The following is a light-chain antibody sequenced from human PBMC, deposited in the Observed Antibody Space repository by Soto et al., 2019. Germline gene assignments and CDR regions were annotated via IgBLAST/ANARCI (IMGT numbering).Light chain of an antibody. Sequence: DIQMTQSPSSLSASVGDRVTITCRASQSISSYLNWYQQKPGKAPKVLIYDASSLESGVPSRFSGSESGTEFTLTISSLQPDDIATYYCQQYTENSGTFGQGTNVDIK. CDR2: DAS. CDR3: QQYTENSGT. CDR1: QSISSY. V-gene: IGKV1-5*01. J-gene: IGKJ1*01.